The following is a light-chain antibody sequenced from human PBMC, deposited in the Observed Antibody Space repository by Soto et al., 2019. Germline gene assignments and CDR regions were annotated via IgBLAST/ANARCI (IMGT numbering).Light chain of an antibody. V-gene: IGLV1-47*01. CDR2: RNN. Sequence: QSVLTQVPSASGTPGQTVTISCSGTSSNIGSEYVYWYQQLPGTAPKLLVHRNNERPSGVPDRISGSKSGTSASLAIGGLRFEDEADYYCSAWDVSLHGWVFGGGTKLTVL. J-gene: IGLJ3*02. CDR3: SAWDVSLHGWV. CDR1: SSNIGSEY.